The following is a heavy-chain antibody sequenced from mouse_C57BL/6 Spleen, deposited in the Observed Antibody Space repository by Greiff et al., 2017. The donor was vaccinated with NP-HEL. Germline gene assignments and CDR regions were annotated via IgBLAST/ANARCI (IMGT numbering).Heavy chain of an antibody. J-gene: IGHJ3*01. Sequence: EVKLVESGGGLVKPGGSLKLSCAASGFTFSDYGMHWVRQAPEKGLEWVAYISSGSSTIYYADTVKGRFTISRDNAKNTLFLQMTSMRSEDTARYYCAGGGLLPPDWFAYWGQGTLVTVSA. CDR1: GFTFSDYG. CDR3: AGGGLLPPDWFAY. V-gene: IGHV5-17*01. D-gene: IGHD3-3*01. CDR2: ISSGSSTI.